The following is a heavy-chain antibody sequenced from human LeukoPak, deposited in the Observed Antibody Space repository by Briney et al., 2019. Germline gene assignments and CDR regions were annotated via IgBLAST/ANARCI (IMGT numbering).Heavy chain of an antibody. J-gene: IGHJ4*02. V-gene: IGHV4-59*02. CDR1: GGSVSDYY. CDR2: LYYTGST. CDR3: ASLISRTGGD. D-gene: IGHD2-8*02. Sequence: PSETLSLTCTVSGGSVSDYYWSWIRQSPGKGLEWIGYLYYTGSTSYNPSLKSRVTISADTSKNQFSLKLNSVTADDTAVYYCASLISRTGGDWGQGTLVTVSS.